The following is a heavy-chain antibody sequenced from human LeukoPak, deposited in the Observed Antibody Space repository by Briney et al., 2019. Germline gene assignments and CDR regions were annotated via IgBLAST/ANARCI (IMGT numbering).Heavy chain of an antibody. J-gene: IGHJ4*02. CDR1: GYTFTGYY. Sequence: SVKVSCKASGYTFTGYYMHWVRQAPGQGLEWMGRIIPIFGTANYAQKFQGRVTITTDESTSTAYMELSSLRSEDTAVYYCARASRWLPYYFDYWGQGTLVTVSS. CDR2: IIPIFGTA. D-gene: IGHD5-24*01. V-gene: IGHV1-69*05. CDR3: ARASRWLPYYFDY.